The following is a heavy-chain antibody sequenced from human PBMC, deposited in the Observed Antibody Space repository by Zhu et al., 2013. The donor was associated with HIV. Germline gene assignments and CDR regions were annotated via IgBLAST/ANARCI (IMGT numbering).Heavy chain of an antibody. CDR3: AAGALGAYSNDTYYYGMDV. CDR2: IIPIFGTA. Sequence: QVQLVQSGAEVKKPGSSVKVSCKASGGTFSSYAISWVRQAPGQGLEWMGGIIPIFGTANYAQKFQGRVTITADESTSTAYMELSSLRSEDTAVYYCAAGALGAYSNDTYYYGMDVWGQGTTVTVSS. D-gene: IGHD1-1*01. V-gene: IGHV1-69*01. CDR1: GGTFSSYA. J-gene: IGHJ6*02.